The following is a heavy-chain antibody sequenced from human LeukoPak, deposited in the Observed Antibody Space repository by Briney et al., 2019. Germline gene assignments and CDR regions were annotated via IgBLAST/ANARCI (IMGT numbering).Heavy chain of an antibody. CDR2: ISSSSSTI. CDR1: GFTFSSYS. Sequence: GGSLRLSCAASGFTFSSYSMNWVRQAPGKGLEWVSYISSSSSTIYYADSVKGRFTISRDNAKNSLYLQMNSLRAEDTAVYYCARENSYGYWCDYWGQGTLSPSP. V-gene: IGHV3-48*01. J-gene: IGHJ4*02. CDR3: ARENSYGYWCDY. D-gene: IGHD5-18*01.